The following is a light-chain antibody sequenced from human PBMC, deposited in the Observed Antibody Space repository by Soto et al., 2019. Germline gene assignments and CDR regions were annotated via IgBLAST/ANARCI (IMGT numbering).Light chain of an antibody. CDR3: MQALKTQFT. CDR1: QSLLHNNGYNY. V-gene: IGKV2-28*01. Sequence: DIVMTQSPLSLPVTPGEPASISCRSSQSLLHNNGYNYLDWYLQKPGQSPQLLIYLGSNRASGVPDMFMVSGSGTDSTLKISRVEAEEVGDYYCMQALKTQFTFGPGTKVEIK. CDR2: LGS. J-gene: IGKJ3*01.